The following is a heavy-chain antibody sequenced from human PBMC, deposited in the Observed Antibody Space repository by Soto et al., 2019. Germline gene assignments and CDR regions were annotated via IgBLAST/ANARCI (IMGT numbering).Heavy chain of an antibody. V-gene: IGHV3-30*18. CDR2: IRNDGSNE. CDR1: GFTFSNYG. CDR3: AEGPAGGDTHRSADY. J-gene: IGHJ4*02. D-gene: IGHD3-16*01. Sequence: HPGGSLRLSCAASGFTFSNYGMHWVRQAPGKGLEWVAVIRNDGSNEYYADSVKGRFTISRDNPKHTLYLQMNSLRAEDTAVYYCAEGPAGGDTHRSADYWGQGALVTVSS.